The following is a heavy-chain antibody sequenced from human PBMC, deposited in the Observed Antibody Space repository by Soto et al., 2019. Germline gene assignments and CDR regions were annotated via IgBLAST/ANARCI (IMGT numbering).Heavy chain of an antibody. J-gene: IGHJ4*02. V-gene: IGHV4-31*03. CDR1: GGSISSGGYY. CDR2: IYYSGST. Sequence: PSETLSLTCTVSGGSISSGGYYWSWIRQHPGKGLEWIGYIYYSGSTYYNPSLKSRVTISVDTSKNQFSLKLSSVTAAGTAVYYCARVMVRGVIPDYWGQGTLVTVSS. D-gene: IGHD3-10*01. CDR3: ARVMVRGVIPDY.